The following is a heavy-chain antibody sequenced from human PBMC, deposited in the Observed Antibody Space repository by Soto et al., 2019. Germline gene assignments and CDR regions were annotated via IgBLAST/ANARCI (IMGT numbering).Heavy chain of an antibody. D-gene: IGHD1-7*01. CDR3: ARPGPPNWNYGWFDP. CDR2: IYYSGST. CDR1: GGSISSYY. V-gene: IGHV4-59*08. J-gene: IGHJ5*02. Sequence: QVQLQESGPGLVKPSETLSLTCTVSGGSISSYYWSWIRHPPGKGLEWIGYIYYSGSTNYNPSLKSRVTISVDTSKNQFSLKLRSVTAADTAMYYCARPGPPNWNYGWFDPWSQGTLVTVSS.